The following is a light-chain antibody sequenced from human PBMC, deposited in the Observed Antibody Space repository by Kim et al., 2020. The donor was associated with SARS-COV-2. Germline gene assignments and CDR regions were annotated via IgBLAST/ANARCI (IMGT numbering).Light chain of an antibody. CDR2: KAS. J-gene: IGKJ5*01. CDR3: QQYHSYPIT. CDR1: QSISSW. V-gene: IGKV1-5*03. Sequence: ASIGDKVTITCRASQSISSWLAWYQQKPGKDPKLLIYKASSLESGVPSRFSGSGSGTEFTLTISSLQPDDFATFYCQQYHSYPITFGQGTRLEIK.